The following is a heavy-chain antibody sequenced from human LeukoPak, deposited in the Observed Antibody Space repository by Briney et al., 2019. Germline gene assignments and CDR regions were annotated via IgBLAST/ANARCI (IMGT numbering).Heavy chain of an antibody. Sequence: PSETLSLTCAVYGGSFSGYYWSWIRQPPGKGLEWIGEINHSGSTNYNPSLKSRVTISVDTSKNQFSLKLSSVTAADTAVYYCATNCYGSGSYSDYWGQGSLVTVSS. J-gene: IGHJ4*02. CDR2: INHSGST. CDR3: ATNCYGSGSYSDY. CDR1: GGSFSGYY. V-gene: IGHV4-34*01. D-gene: IGHD3-10*01.